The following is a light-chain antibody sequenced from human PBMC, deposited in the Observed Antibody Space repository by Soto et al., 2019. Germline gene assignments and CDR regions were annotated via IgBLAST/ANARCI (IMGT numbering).Light chain of an antibody. CDR2: STY. CDR3: VLYMCRGIWV. Sequence: QTVVTQEPSFSVSPGGTVTLTCGLTSGSVSTNYYPSWYQQTPGQAPRTLIYSTYTRSSGVPDRFSGSILGNKVALTITGAQAEDESDYYCVLYMCRGIWVFGTGTKRTV. V-gene: IGLV8-61*01. J-gene: IGLJ1*01. CDR1: SGSVSTNYY.